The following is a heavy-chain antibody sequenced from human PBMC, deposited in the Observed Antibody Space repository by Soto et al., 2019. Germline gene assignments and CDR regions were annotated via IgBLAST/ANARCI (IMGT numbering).Heavy chain of an antibody. Sequence: EVQLLESGGGLVQPGGSLRLSCAASGFTFSSYAMSWVRQAPGKGLEWVSAISGSGGSTYYADSVKGRFTIYGDNSKNKMYLEMNSLRAEDTAVYYCAKGGYCSGGSCFLDYWGEGTLVTVSS. V-gene: IGHV3-23*01. J-gene: IGHJ4*02. D-gene: IGHD2-15*01. CDR2: ISGSGGST. CDR3: AKGGYCSGGSCFLDY. CDR1: GFTFSSYA.